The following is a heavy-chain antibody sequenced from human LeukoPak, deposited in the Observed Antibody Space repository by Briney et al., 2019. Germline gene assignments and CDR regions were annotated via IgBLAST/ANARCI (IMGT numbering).Heavy chain of an antibody. J-gene: IGHJ4*02. Sequence: GGSLRLSCAVSGFTFDDYGMSWVRQAPGGGLEWVAGINWNGGSTAYADSVKGRFTIPRDNAKSSLYLQMNSLRVEDTALYHCARGVYSNADYFDYWGQGTLVTVSS. CDR2: INWNGGST. D-gene: IGHD4-11*01. CDR3: ARGVYSNADYFDY. CDR1: GFTFDDYG. V-gene: IGHV3-20*01.